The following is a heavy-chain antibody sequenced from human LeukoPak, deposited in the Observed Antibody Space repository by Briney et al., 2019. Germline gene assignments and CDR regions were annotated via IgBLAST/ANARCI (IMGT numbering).Heavy chain of an antibody. Sequence: PSQTLSLTCTVSGGSISSYYWSWIRQPAGKGLEWIGRIYTSGSTNYNPSLKSRVTMSVDTSKNQFSLKLSSVTAADTAVYYCARGYDSSGYLPWYYFDYWGQGTLVTVSS. V-gene: IGHV4-4*07. D-gene: IGHD3-22*01. CDR1: GGSISSYY. J-gene: IGHJ4*02. CDR2: IYTSGST. CDR3: ARGYDSSGYLPWYYFDY.